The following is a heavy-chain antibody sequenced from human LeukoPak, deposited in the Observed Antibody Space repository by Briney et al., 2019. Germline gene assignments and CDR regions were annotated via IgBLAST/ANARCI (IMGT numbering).Heavy chain of an antibody. CDR1: GFTFSSYS. V-gene: IGHV3-21*01. CDR2: ISSSSSYI. D-gene: IGHD5-24*01. Sequence: GGSLRLSCAASGFTFSSYSMNWVRQAPGKGLEWVSSISSSSSYIYYADSVKGRFTISRDNAKNSLYLQMNSLRAEDTAVYYCASNLGDGYNFFGYYYMDVWGKGTTVTVSS. J-gene: IGHJ6*03. CDR3: ASNLGDGYNFFGYYYMDV.